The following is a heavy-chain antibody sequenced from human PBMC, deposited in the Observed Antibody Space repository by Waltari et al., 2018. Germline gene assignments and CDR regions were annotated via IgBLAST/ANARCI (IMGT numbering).Heavy chain of an antibody. Sequence: EVQLVESGGGLVQHGRSLRLSCAASGFTFDDYAMPWVRQAPGKGLGWVSGISWNSGSIGYADSVKGRFTISRDNAKNSLYLQMNSLRAEDTALYYCAKDRSIAAQYYFDYWGQGTLVTVSS. CDR3: AKDRSIAAQYYFDY. D-gene: IGHD6-6*01. V-gene: IGHV3-9*01. J-gene: IGHJ4*02. CDR1: GFTFDDYA. CDR2: ISWNSGSI.